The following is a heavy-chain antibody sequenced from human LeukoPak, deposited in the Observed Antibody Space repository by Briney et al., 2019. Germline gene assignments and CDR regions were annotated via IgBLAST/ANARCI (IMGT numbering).Heavy chain of an antibody. D-gene: IGHD6-19*01. Sequence: GGSLRLSCAAPGFIFDNYATHWVRQAPGKGLEWGSLISGDGGSTFYADSVRGRFTISRDNNRKSLSLQMSSLRSEDTALYYCARESETSGWYDYWGQGTLVTVSS. CDR2: ISGDGGST. J-gene: IGHJ4*02. CDR1: GFIFDNYA. CDR3: ARESETSGWYDY. V-gene: IGHV3-43*02.